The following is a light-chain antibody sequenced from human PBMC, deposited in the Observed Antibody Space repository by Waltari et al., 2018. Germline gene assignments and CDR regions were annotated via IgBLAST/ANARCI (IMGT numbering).Light chain of an antibody. CDR2: AAS. CDR1: QSINIY. J-gene: IGKJ1*01. V-gene: IGKV1-39*01. CDR3: QQSYLAPWT. Sequence: IQMTQSPSYLSASVGDRVNITCLASQSINIYLNWYQQKPGKAPNLLIYAASHLQSGVPSRFSGRGSGTDFTLTITSLQPEDVATYFCQQSYLAPWTFGQGTRVEI.